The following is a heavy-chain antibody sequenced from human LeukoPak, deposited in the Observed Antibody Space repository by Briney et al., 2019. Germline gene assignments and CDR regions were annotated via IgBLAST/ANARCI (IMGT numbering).Heavy chain of an antibody. CDR2: ISSSSSYI. D-gene: IGHD3-3*01. CDR3: ARDYDFWSFIGYFDL. CDR1: GFTFSSYS. J-gene: IGHJ2*01. V-gene: IGHV3-21*01. Sequence: GGSLRLSCAASGFTFSSYSMNWVRQAPGKGLEWVSSISSSSSYIYYADSVKGRFTISRDNGKNSLYLQMNSLRAEDTAVYYCARDYDFWSFIGYFDLWGRGTLVTVSS.